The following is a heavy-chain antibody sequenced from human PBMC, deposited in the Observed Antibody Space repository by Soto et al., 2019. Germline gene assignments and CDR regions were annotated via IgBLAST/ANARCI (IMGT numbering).Heavy chain of an antibody. CDR2: IDSRGRTL. D-gene: IGHD6-6*01. CDR3: ARKAARNYIDY. J-gene: IGHJ4*02. CDR1: GFAVTDYS. V-gene: IGHV3-11*01. Sequence: GSRRRAWAASGFAVTDYSMIWIRQAPGKGLEWLAFIDSRGRTLSYADSVKGRFTISRDNAKNSLYLQMHSLRADDTAVYYCARKAARNYIDYCGQGDVVTVSS.